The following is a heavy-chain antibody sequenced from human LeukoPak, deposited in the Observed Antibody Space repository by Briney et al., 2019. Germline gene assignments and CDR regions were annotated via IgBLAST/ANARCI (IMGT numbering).Heavy chain of an antibody. CDR1: GFIFSSYW. CDR3: VREKSVVVPSSYYFFDL. Sequence: GGSLRLSCAASGFIFSSYWMHWVRHAPGKGLAWVSRINTDGSSTSYADSVKGRFSISRDNSKNTLYLQVNSLRAEDTAVYFCVREKSVVVPSSYYFFDLWGRGTLVTVSS. V-gene: IGHV3-74*01. J-gene: IGHJ2*01. CDR2: INTDGSST. D-gene: IGHD2-15*01.